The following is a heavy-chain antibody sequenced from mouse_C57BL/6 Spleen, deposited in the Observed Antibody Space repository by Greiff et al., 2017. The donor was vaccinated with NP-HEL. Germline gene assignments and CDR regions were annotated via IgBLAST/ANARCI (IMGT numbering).Heavy chain of an antibody. J-gene: IGHJ4*01. CDR3: ARYGTNYAMDY. CDR2: IYPGDGDT. V-gene: IGHV1-82*01. D-gene: IGHD1-1*01. Sequence: VKLQESGPELVKPGASVKISCKASGYAFSSSWMNWVKQRPGKGLEWIGRIYPGDGDTNYNGKFKGKATLTADKSSSTAYMQLSSLTSEDSAVYFCARYGTNYAMDYWGQGTSVTVSS. CDR1: GYAFSSSW.